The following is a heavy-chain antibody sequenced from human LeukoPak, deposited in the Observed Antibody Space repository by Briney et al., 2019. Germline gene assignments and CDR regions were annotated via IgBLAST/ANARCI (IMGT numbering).Heavy chain of an antibody. CDR1: GXSISSSSYY. V-gene: IGHV4-39*01. CDR2: XYYSGST. J-gene: IGHJ4*02. D-gene: IGHD3-22*01. CDR3: ARKGYYYDSSGSGGYFDY. Sequence: SETLSLTCTVSGXSISSSSYYWGWIRQPPGKGLEWIGSXYYSGSTYYNPSLKSRVTISVDTSKNQFSLKLSSVTAADTAVYYCARKGYYYDSSGSGGYFDYWGQGTLVTASS.